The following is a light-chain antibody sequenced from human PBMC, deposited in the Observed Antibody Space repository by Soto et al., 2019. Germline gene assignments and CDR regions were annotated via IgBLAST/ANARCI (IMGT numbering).Light chain of an antibody. CDR3: SSFTTKYVYG. V-gene: IGLV2-14*01. Sequence: SALTQPASVSVSPRQSITISCTGTGSHIGAYNYVCLXQQHPGKAPKLIIHGVSHRPSGVSTRFSASKSAYKASLTISGLQAEDESDEYCSSFTTKYVYGFGPGTKATVL. J-gene: IGLJ1*01. CDR2: GVS. CDR1: GSHIGAYNY.